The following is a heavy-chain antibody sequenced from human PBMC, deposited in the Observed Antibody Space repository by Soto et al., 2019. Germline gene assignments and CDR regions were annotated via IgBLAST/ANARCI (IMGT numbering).Heavy chain of an antibody. J-gene: IGHJ4*02. Sequence: EVQLVESGGGLVQPGGSLRLSCAASGFTFSSYWMSWVRQAPGKGLEWVANIKQDGSEKYYVDSVKGRFTISRDNAKNSRYLQMNSLRADDTAVYYCARSPWFGEFTTAYFDYCGQGTLVTVSS. CDR3: ARSPWFGEFTTAYFDY. CDR2: IKQDGSEK. V-gene: IGHV3-7*01. CDR1: GFTFSSYW. D-gene: IGHD3-10*01.